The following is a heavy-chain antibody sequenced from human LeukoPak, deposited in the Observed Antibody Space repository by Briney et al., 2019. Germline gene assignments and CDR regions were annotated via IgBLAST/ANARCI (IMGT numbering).Heavy chain of an antibody. CDR3: ASCTGGGYYYYMDV. V-gene: IGHV4-4*09. CDR2: IYTSGST. CDR1: GGSISSYY. D-gene: IGHD3-16*01. J-gene: IGHJ6*03. Sequence: SETLSLTCTVSGGSISSYYWSWIRQPPGKGLEWIGYIYTSGSTNYNPSLTSRVTISVDTSKNQFSLKLSSVTAADAAVYHCASCTGGGYYYYMDVWGKGTTVTVSS.